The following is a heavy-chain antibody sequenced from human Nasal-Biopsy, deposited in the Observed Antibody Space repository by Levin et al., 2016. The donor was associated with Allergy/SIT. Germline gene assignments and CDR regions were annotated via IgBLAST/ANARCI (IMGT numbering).Heavy chain of an antibody. J-gene: IGHJ6*03. D-gene: IGHD6-13*01. V-gene: IGHV4-61*02. CDR1: GGSISSDSYF. CDR3: ARAVEAGGWNYYYYMDV. CDR2: IHIRGNT. Sequence: SETLSLTCTVSGGSISSDSYFWSWVRQPAGKGLEWIGRIHIRGNTNYNLSLQSRVTIAIDTSKSQFSLRLSSVTAADTAVYYCARAVEAGGWNYYYYMDVWGKGTTVTVS.